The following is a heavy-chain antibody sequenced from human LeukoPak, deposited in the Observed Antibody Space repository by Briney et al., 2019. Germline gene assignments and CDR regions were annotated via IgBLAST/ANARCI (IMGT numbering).Heavy chain of an antibody. V-gene: IGHV4-31*03. CDR2: IYYSGST. J-gene: IGHJ5*02. CDR3: ARWVIRYSYGYGFDP. CDR1: GGSISSGGYY. Sequence: SQTLSLTCTVSGGSISSGGYYWSWIRQHPGKDLEWIGYIYYSGSTYYNPSLKSRVTISVDTSKNQFSLKLSSVTAADTAVYYCARWVIRYSYGYGFDPWGQGTLVTVSS. D-gene: IGHD5-18*01.